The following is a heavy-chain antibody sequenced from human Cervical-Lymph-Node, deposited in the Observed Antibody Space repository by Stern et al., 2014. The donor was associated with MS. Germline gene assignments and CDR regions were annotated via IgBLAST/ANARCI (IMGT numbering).Heavy chain of an antibody. CDR2: ISSSGNTI. D-gene: IGHD4-17*01. CDR1: GFTFNDYY. J-gene: IGHJ4*02. CDR3: ARSFGDYAEFDY. V-gene: IGHV3-11*01. Sequence: QVQLMQSGGDLVKPGGSLRLSCAASGFTFNDYYLSWIRQAPGKGLELVSYISSSGNTIYYADSVKGRFAISRDNAKNSLSLQMNSLRAEDTAIYYCARSFGDYAEFDYWGQGTLVTVSS.